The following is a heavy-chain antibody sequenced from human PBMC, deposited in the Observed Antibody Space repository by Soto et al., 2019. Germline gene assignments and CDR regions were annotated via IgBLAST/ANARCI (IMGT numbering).Heavy chain of an antibody. CDR3: ARDERWIAAAGNYYYYYMDV. Sequence: GGSLRLSCAASGFTFSSYSMNWVRQAPGKGLEWVSSISSSSSYIYYADSVKGRFTISRDNAKNSLYLQMNSLRAEDTAVYYCARDERWIAAAGNYYYYYMDVWGKGTTVTVSS. D-gene: IGHD6-13*01. CDR2: ISSSSSYI. J-gene: IGHJ6*03. CDR1: GFTFSSYS. V-gene: IGHV3-21*01.